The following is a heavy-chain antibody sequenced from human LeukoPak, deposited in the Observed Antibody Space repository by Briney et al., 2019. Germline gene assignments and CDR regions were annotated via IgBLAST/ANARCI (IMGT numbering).Heavy chain of an antibody. J-gene: IGHJ5*02. V-gene: IGHV5-51*01. CDR1: GYSSTSYW. CDR2: IHPGDSKT. Sequence: GESLKISCKGSGYSSTSYWIAWVRQMPGRGLEWMGIIHPGDSKTRSGPSFQGQVTISADKSISTAYLQWSSLKASDTAMYYCARREGDWFDPWGQGTLVTVPS. CDR3: ARREGDWFDP.